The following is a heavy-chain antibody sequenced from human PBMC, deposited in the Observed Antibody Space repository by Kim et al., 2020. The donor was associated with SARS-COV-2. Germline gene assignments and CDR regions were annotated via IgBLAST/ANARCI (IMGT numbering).Heavy chain of an antibody. CDR3: ARGDIVVVVAAHNY. D-gene: IGHD2-15*01. CDR1: GFTFSSYA. CDR2: ISYDGSNK. V-gene: IGHV3-30-3*01. J-gene: IGHJ4*02. Sequence: GGSLRLSCAASGFTFSSYAMHWVRQAPGKGLEWVAVISYDGSNKYYADSVKGRFTISRDNSKNTLYLQMNSLRAEDTAVYYCARGDIVVVVAAHNYWGQG.